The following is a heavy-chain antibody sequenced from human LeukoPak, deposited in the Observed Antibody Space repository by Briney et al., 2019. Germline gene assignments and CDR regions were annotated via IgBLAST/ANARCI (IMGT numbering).Heavy chain of an antibody. CDR3: ARRAGAYSHPYDY. CDR1: GFTFSNYA. D-gene: IGHD4/OR15-4a*01. J-gene: IGHJ4*02. Sequence: GALRLSCEASGFTFSNYAMSWVRQAPGKGLEWVSFIYSGTIHYSDSVKGRFTISRDNSKNTLYLQMNSLRAEDTAVYYCARRAGAYSHPYDYWGQGTLVTVSS. V-gene: IGHV3-53*01. CDR2: IYSGTI.